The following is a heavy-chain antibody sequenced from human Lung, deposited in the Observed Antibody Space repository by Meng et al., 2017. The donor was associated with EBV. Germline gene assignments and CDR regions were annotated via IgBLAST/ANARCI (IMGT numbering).Heavy chain of an antibody. V-gene: IGHV7-4-1*01. CDR3: ARGNGWRFDY. CDR2: ININTGNP. Sequence: QVQLVQSGSELKKPGDSVKVSCQAVGYTFTSSSMNWVRHAPGQGLEWMGWININTGNPTYAKGFTGRFVFSLDTSVSTAYLQIDSLKADDTAVYYCARGNGWRFDYWGQGTLVTVSS. CDR1: GYTFTSSS. J-gene: IGHJ4*02. D-gene: IGHD6-19*01.